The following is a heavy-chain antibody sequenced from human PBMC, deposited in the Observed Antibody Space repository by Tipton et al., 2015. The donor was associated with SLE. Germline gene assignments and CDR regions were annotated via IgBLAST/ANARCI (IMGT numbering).Heavy chain of an antibody. J-gene: IGHJ4*02. D-gene: IGHD4-17*01. V-gene: IGHV4-59*08. CDR3: ARRHTHPDDYGAHFDY. Sequence: LRLSCTVSGGSISSYYWSWIRQPPGKGLEWIGYIYYSGSTNYNPSLKSRVTISVDTSKNQFSLKLSSVTAADTAVYYCARRHTHPDDYGAHFDYWGQGTLVTVSS. CDR2: IYYSGST. CDR1: GGSISSYY.